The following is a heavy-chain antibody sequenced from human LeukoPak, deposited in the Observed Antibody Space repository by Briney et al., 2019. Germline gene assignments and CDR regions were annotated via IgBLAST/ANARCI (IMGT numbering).Heavy chain of an antibody. CDR3: ARVSNDYSNYIDY. D-gene: IGHD4-11*01. J-gene: IGHJ4*02. CDR2: IWYDGSNK. Sequence: GGSLRLSCAASGFTFSSYGMRWVRQAPGKGLEWVAVIWYDGSNKYYADSVKGRFTISRDNSKNTLYLQMNSLRAEDTAVYYCARVSNDYSNYIDYWGQGTLVTVSS. V-gene: IGHV3-33*01. CDR1: GFTFSSYG.